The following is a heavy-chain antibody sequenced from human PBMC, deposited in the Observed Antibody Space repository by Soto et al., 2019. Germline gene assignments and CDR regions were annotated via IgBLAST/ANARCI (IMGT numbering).Heavy chain of an antibody. J-gene: IGHJ6*02. D-gene: IGHD3-9*01. Sequence: QVQLQESGPGLVKPSQTLSLTCTVSGGSISSGDYYWSWIRQPPGKGLEWIGYIYYSGSTYYNPSLKSRVTIAEDTSKNQFSLKLSSVTAADTAVYYCARHYDILTGLGYYGMDVWGQGTTVTVSS. CDR2: IYYSGST. CDR1: GGSISSGDYY. CDR3: ARHYDILTGLGYYGMDV. V-gene: IGHV4-30-4*01.